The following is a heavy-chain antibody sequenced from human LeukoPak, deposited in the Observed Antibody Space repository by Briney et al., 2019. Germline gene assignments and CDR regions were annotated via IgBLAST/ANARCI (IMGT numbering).Heavy chain of an antibody. Sequence: ASVKVSCKASGYTFTGYYVHWVRQAPGQGLEWMGWINPNSGGTNYAQKFQGRVTMTRDTSISTAYMELSRLRSDDTAVYYCARDPTPYYYDSSGIPDYWGQGTLVTVSS. D-gene: IGHD3-22*01. V-gene: IGHV1-2*02. CDR3: ARDPTPYYYDSSGIPDY. J-gene: IGHJ4*02. CDR1: GYTFTGYY. CDR2: INPNSGGT.